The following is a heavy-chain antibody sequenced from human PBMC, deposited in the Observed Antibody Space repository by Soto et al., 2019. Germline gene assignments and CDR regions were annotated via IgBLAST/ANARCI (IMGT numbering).Heavy chain of an antibody. CDR1: GGSISSSSYY. CDR3: AREVITVPPEINDAFEI. D-gene: IGHD4-17*01. Sequence: SETLSLTCTVSGGSISSSSYYWGWIRQPPGKGLEWIGSIYYSGYTYYNPSLKSRVTISVDTSKNQFSLKLSSVTAADTAIYYCAREVITVPPEINDAFEIGGQGKMVTVS. CDR2: IYYSGYT. V-gene: IGHV4-39*07. J-gene: IGHJ3*02.